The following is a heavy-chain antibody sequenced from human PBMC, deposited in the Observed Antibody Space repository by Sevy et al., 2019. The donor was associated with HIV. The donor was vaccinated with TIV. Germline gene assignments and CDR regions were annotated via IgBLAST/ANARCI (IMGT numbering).Heavy chain of an antibody. Sequence: SETLSLTCTVSGGSISSYYWSWIRQPPGKGLEWIGYIYYSGSTNYNPSLKIRVTISVDTSKNQFSLKLSSVTAADTAVYYCARGADSSGYSDYWGQGTLVTVSS. CDR2: IYYSGST. V-gene: IGHV4-59*01. J-gene: IGHJ4*02. D-gene: IGHD3-22*01. CDR1: GGSISSYY. CDR3: ARGADSSGYSDY.